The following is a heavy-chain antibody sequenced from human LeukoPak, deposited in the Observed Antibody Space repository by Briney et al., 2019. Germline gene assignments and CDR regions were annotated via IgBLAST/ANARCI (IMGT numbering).Heavy chain of an antibody. Sequence: ASVKVSCKASGYTFTSYFIHWVRQAPGQGLEWMGIINPSGRTTSYAQKFQGRVTMTRDTPTSTVYMELSSLRSEDTAVYYCARGESSTKFGYWGQGTLVTVSS. CDR2: INPSGRTT. CDR3: ARGESSTKFGY. J-gene: IGHJ4*02. CDR1: GYTFTSYF. D-gene: IGHD6-13*01. V-gene: IGHV1-46*01.